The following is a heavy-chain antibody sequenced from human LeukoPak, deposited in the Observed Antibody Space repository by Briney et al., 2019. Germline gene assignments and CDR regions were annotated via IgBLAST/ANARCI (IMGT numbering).Heavy chain of an antibody. CDR3: ARKQGDYGGNSRAHFDY. CDR2: ISYDGSNK. CDR1: GFTFSSYA. V-gene: IGHV3-30-3*01. D-gene: IGHD4-23*01. J-gene: IGHJ4*02. Sequence: GGSLRLSCAASGFTFSSYAMHWVRQAPGQGLEWVAVISYDGSNKYYADSVKGRFTISRDNSKNTLYLQMNSLRAEDTAVYYCARKQGDYGGNSRAHFDYWGQGTLVTVSS.